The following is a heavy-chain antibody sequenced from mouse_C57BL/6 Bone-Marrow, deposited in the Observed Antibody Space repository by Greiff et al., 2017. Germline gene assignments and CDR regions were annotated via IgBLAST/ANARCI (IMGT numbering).Heavy chain of an antibody. CDR2: IDPENGDT. J-gene: IGHJ2*01. Sequence: EVQLQQSGAELVRPGASVKLSCTASGFNIKDDYMHWVKQRPEQGLEWIGWIDPENGDTEYASKFQGKATITADTSSNTAYLELSSLTSEDTAVYYYTPYELGGYWGQGTTLTVSS. V-gene: IGHV14-4*01. CDR1: GFNIKDDY. CDR3: TPYELGGY. D-gene: IGHD2-3*01.